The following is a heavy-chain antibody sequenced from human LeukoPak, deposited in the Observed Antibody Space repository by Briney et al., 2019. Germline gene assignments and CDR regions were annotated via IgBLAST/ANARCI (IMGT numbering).Heavy chain of an antibody. CDR3: AKNRVGHNYADAFEI. CDR1: GFTFSNYD. V-gene: IGHV3-30*02. D-gene: IGHD5-24*01. J-gene: IGHJ3*02. Sequence: GGSLRLSCAASGFTFSNYDMHWVRQAPGKGLEWVAFIRYDGSDKYYVDSVKGRFTISRDNSRNILYLQMNSLTAEATAVYYCAKNRVGHNYADAFEIWGQGTMVRVCS. CDR2: IRYDGSDK.